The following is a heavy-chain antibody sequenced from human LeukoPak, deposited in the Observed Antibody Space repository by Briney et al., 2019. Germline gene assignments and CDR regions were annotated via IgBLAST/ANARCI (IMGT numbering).Heavy chain of an antibody. J-gene: IGHJ4*02. V-gene: IGHV3-33*06. CDR3: AKDGAPMVRGVTGYFDY. Sequence: PGGSLRLSCAASGFTFSSYGMHWVRQAPGKGLEWVAVIWYDGSNKYYADSVKGRFTISRDNSKNTLYLQMNSLRAEDTAVYYCAKDGAPMVRGVTGYFDYWGQGTLVTVSS. D-gene: IGHD3-10*01. CDR1: GFTFSSYG. CDR2: IWYDGSNK.